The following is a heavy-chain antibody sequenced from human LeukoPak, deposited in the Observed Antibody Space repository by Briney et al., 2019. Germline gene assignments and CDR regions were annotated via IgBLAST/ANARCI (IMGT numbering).Heavy chain of an antibody. D-gene: IGHD4-23*01. V-gene: IGHV3-73*01. CDR1: GFTFSGSA. Sequence: GGSLKLSCAASGFTFSGSAMHWVRQASGKGLEWVGRIRNKVDGYVTVYAASVKGRFTISRDDSKNTAYLQKNSLKTEDTAVYYCARVRSVGGNPHAFNIWGQGTMVTVSS. CDR2: IRNKVDGYVT. J-gene: IGHJ3*02. CDR3: ARVRSVGGNPHAFNI.